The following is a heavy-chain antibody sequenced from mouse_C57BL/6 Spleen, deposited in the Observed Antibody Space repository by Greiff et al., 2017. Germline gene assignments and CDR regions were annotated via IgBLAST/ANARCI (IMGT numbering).Heavy chain of an antibody. CDR2: IRNKANGYTT. V-gene: IGHV7-3*01. J-gene: IGHJ4*01. CDR3: ASYIYGSSRNAMDY. CDR1: GFTFTDYY. D-gene: IGHD1-1*01. Sequence: DVMLVESGGGLVQPGGSLSLSCAASGFTFTDYYMSWVRQPPGKALEWLGFIRNKANGYTTEYSASVKGRFTISRDNSQSILYLQMNALRAEDSATYYGASYIYGSSRNAMDYWGQGTSVTVSS.